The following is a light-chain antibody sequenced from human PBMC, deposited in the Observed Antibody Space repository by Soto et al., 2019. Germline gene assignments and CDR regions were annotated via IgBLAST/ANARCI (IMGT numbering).Light chain of an antibody. V-gene: IGKV3-15*01. Sequence: VMTQSPATLSVSPGERATLSCWASETVATNLAWYQQKPGQAPRLLISGASTRAAGISDRFRGSGSGTEFTLTISSLRSEDSATYYCQQSHSTPPTFGPGTKLEIK. CDR3: QQSHSTPPT. J-gene: IGKJ2*01. CDR1: ETVATN. CDR2: GAS.